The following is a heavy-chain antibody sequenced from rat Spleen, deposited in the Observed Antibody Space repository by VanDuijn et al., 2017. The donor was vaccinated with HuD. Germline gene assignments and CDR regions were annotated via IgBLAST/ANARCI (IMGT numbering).Heavy chain of an antibody. CDR1: GFTFSDYY. CDR2: ISYDGSST. V-gene: IGHV5-20*01. J-gene: IGHJ4*01. CDR3: TTGDA. Sequence: EVQLVESDGGLVQPGRSLKLSCAASGFTFSDYYMAWVRQAPTKGLEWVATISYDGSSTCYRDSVKGRFTISRDNAKSTLYLQMDSLRSEDTATYYCTTGDAWGQGASVTVSS.